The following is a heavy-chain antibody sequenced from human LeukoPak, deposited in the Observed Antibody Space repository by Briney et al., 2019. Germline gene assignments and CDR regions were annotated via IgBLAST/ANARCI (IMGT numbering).Heavy chain of an antibody. V-gene: IGHV3-15*01. D-gene: IGHD6-13*01. J-gene: IGHJ4*02. CDR3: TTDWSSSSY. Sequence: GGSLRLSCAASGFTFSTAWMSWVRQAPGRGLEWVGRLKSKNDGGTADYAAPAKGRFTISRDDSKNMLYLQMNSLKTDDTAVYSCTTDWSSSSYWGQGTLVTVSS. CDR2: LKSKNDGGTA. CDR1: GFTFSTAW.